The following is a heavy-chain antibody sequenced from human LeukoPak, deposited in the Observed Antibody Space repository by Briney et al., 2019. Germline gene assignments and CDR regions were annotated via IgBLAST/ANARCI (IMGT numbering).Heavy chain of an antibody. CDR2: IFPIFGTA. V-gene: IGHV1-69*13. CDR3: ARGPVMDTAVVYGFAI. CDR1: GGTFSSYA. Sequence: SVKVSCKASGGTFSSYAISWVRQAPGQGLEWMGVIFPIFGTANYAQKFQGRVTITADASTSTAYMEMSSLISEDTAVYYCARGPVMDTAVVYGFAIWGQGTMATVSS. J-gene: IGHJ3*02. D-gene: IGHD5-18*01.